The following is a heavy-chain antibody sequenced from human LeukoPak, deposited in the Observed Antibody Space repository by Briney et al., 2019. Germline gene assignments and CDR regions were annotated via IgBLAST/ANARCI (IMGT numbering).Heavy chain of an antibody. CDR1: GFTFSSYS. D-gene: IGHD6-19*01. CDR3: ARISPGYSSGRSPFDY. V-gene: IGHV3-21*01. Sequence: GGSLRLSCAASGFTFSSYSMNWVRQAPGKGLEWVSSISSSSSYIYYADSVKGRFTISRDNAKNSLYLQMNSLRAEDTAVYYCARISPGYSSGRSPFDYWGQGTLVTVSS. J-gene: IGHJ4*02. CDR2: ISSSSSYI.